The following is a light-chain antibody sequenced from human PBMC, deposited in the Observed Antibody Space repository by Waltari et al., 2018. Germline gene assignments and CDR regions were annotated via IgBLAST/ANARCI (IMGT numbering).Light chain of an antibody. CDR1: QSVLFRSKNTNY. CDR2: WAS. J-gene: IGKJ5*01. Sequence: DIVMTQSPDSLAVSLGERATINCRSSQSVLFRSKNTNYLAWYQQKPGQPPKLLIYWASTRESGVPDRFSGSGSGTAFTLTISSLQAEDVAVYYCQQYYSTPLTFGQGTRLEIK. CDR3: QQYYSTPLT. V-gene: IGKV4-1*01.